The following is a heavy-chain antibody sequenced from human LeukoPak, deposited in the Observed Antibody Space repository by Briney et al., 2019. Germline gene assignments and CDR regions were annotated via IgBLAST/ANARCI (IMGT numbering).Heavy chain of an antibody. CDR3: ARARGGSSRSYYFDY. CDR2: MYSGGTT. Sequence: SETLSLTCTVSDGSINGYYWSWIRQSPGKGLDWIGYMYSGGTTKYSPSLKSRVTISEDTSKNQFSLKLTSVTAADTAVYYCARARGGSSRSYYFDYWGQGTLVTVSS. D-gene: IGHD2-15*01. J-gene: IGHJ4*02. V-gene: IGHV4-59*01. CDR1: DGSINGYY.